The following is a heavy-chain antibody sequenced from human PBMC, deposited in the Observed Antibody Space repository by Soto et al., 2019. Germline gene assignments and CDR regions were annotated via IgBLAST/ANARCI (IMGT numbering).Heavy chain of an antibody. V-gene: IGHV3-30*03. CDR3: ARGIICGADCFTPVNWLDP. CDR1: GFTFSVYH. J-gene: IGHJ5*02. Sequence: AETLTLSCATSGFTFSVYHINWGRQPPRQGQEWVAFISFDAVNKYYADSVKGRFTVSRDNSQNMVHLQMNSLSPGDTAVCYCARGIICGADCFTPVNWLDPWGQGTVVTVS. D-gene: IGHD2-21*02. CDR2: ISFDAVNK.